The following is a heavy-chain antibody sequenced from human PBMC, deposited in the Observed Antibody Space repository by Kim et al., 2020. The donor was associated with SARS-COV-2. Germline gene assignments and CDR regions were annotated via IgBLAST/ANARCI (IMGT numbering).Heavy chain of an antibody. J-gene: IGHJ4*02. V-gene: IGHV4-59*08. D-gene: IGHD6-13*01. Sequence: YNPTLRSRVTISVEPSKNQFSRKLSSVTAADTAVYYCARQRGYSSSTVDYWGQGTLVTVSS. CDR3: ARQRGYSSSTVDY.